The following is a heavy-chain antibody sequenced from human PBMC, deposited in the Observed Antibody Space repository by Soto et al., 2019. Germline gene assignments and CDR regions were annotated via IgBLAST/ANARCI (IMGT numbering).Heavy chain of an antibody. CDR3: AKNLHFRRGYSYGEQFDY. CDR2: ISGSGGST. Sequence: EVQLLESGGGLVQPGGSLRLSCAASGFTFSSYAMSWVRQAPGKGLEWVSAISGSGGSTYYADSVKGRFTISRDNSKNTLYLQMNSLRAEDTAVYYCAKNLHFRRGYSYGEQFDYWGQGTLVTVSS. D-gene: IGHD5-18*01. J-gene: IGHJ4*02. CDR1: GFTFSSYA. V-gene: IGHV3-23*01.